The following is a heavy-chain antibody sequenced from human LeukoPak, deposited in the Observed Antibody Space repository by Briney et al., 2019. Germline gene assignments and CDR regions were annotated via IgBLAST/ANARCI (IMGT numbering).Heavy chain of an antibody. D-gene: IGHD3-3*01. J-gene: IGHJ4*02. CDR3: ARADAYWSGYHFDH. CDR2: ISSSGSTI. Sequence: GGSLRLSCAASGFTFSSYEMNWVRQAPGKGLEWVSYISSSGSTIYYADSVKGRFTISRDNAKNSLYLQMNSLRAEDTAVYYCARADAYWSGYHFDHWGQGTLVTVSS. CDR1: GFTFSSYE. V-gene: IGHV3-48*03.